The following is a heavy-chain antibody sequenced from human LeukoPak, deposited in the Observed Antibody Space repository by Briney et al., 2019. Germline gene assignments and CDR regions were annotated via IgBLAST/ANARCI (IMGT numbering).Heavy chain of an antibody. J-gene: IGHJ4*02. V-gene: IGHV3-7*01. CDR1: GFTFSSYM. CDR2: IQPDGGQK. CDR3: ASRSLWSGILEY. D-gene: IGHD3-3*01. Sequence: GGSLRLSCAASGFTFSSYMMTWGRQAPGKGLEWVVKIQPDGGQKFYVGSVRRRFTIPRDNDKNSLYLQMNSLRAEDTAVYYCASRSLWSGILEYWGQGTLVIVSS.